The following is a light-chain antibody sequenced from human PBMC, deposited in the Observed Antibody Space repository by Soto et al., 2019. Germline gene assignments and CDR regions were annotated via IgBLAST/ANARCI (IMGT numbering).Light chain of an antibody. CDR2: DAS. J-gene: IGKJ4*01. CDR1: QSVRSS. V-gene: IGKV3-11*01. Sequence: EIVLTQSPAILSLSPGETATLSCRASQSVRSSLAWYQQRPGQAPRLLIYDASNRATGIPARFSGSGSGTDFTLTISSLEPEDFAVYYCQQRSDWPLTFGGGTRVDIK. CDR3: QQRSDWPLT.